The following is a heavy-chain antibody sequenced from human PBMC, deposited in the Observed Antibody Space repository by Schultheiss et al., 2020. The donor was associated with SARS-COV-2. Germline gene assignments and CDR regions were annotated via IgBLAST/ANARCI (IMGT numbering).Heavy chain of an antibody. J-gene: IGHJ4*02. CDR1: GGSISRSGYY. CDR2: MFYTDNT. Sequence: SETLSLTCTVSGGSISRSGYYWGWIRQSPGKGLEWIGSMFYTDNTYYNPPLKSRVTISADTSKNQFSLKLSSVTAADTALYYCAKGLRSGSYYNNYYFDYWGQGTLVTVSS. V-gene: IGHV4-39*07. CDR3: AKGLRSGSYYNNYYFDY. D-gene: IGHD3-10*02.